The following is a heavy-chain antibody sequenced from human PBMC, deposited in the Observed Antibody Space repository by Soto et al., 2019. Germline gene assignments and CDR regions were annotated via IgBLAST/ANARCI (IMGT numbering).Heavy chain of an antibody. Sequence: SETLSLTCAVYGGSFSGYYWSWIRQPPGKGLEWIGEINHSGSTNYNPSLKSRVTISVDTSKNQFSLKLSSVTAADTAVYYCARGRKLTGGTAHFDYWGQGTLVTVSS. CDR3: ARGRKLTGGTAHFDY. CDR1: GGSFSGYY. J-gene: IGHJ4*02. V-gene: IGHV4-34*01. D-gene: IGHD7-27*01. CDR2: INHSGST.